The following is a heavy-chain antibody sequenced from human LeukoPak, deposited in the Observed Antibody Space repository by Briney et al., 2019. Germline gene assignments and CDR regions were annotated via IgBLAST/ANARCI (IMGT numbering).Heavy chain of an antibody. CDR1: GGSFSGYY. D-gene: IGHD1-1*01. V-gene: IGHV4-34*01. CDR3: ARDQGTTWFDP. CDR2: INESGST. J-gene: IGHJ5*02. Sequence: PSETLSLTCGVSGGSFSGYYWSWIRQSPGKGLEWIGEINESGSTDYNPSPMSRVTISLDTSKNQFSLKLSSVTAADTAVYYCARDQGTTWFDPWGQGTLVTVSS.